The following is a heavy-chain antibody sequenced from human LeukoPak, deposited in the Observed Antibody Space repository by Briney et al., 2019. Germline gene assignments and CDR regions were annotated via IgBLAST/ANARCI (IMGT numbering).Heavy chain of an antibody. CDR1: GYSFTGYY. J-gene: IGHJ4*02. CDR3: ARSRDTAMDAFDY. Sequence: ASVKVSCKASGYSFTGYYMHWVRQAPGQGLEWMGWINPNSGGTNYAQKFQGTVTMTRDTSISTAYMEVSRLGSDDTAVYYCARSRDTAMDAFDYRGQGTLVTVSS. CDR2: INPNSGGT. D-gene: IGHD5-18*01. V-gene: IGHV1-2*02.